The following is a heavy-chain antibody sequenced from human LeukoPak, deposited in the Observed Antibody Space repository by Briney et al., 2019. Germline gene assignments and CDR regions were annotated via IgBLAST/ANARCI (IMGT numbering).Heavy chain of an antibody. V-gene: IGHV3-30*18. Sequence: TGGSLRLSCAASGFTFSSYGMHWVRQAPGKGLEWVAVISYDGSTKYYADSVKGRFTISRDNSKNTLYLQMNSLRAEDTAVYYCAKDGGLWVSAHWGDSWGRGTLVTVSS. CDR1: GFTFSSYG. J-gene: IGHJ4*02. CDR2: ISYDGSTK. CDR3: AKDGGLWVSAHWGDS. D-gene: IGHD7-27*01.